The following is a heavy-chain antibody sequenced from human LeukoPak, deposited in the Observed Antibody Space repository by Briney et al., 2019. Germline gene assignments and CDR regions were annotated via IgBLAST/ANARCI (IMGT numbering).Heavy chain of an antibody. CDR1: GFTFSSYS. Sequence: PGGSLRLSCGASGFTFSSYSMNWVRQAPGKGLEWVSFISTSSSYIHYADSLKGRFTISRDNAKNSLYLQMNSLRAEDTAVYYCARGGYGSYYYMDVWGKGTTVTISS. D-gene: IGHD5-12*01. CDR3: ARGGYGSYYYMDV. V-gene: IGHV3-21*01. J-gene: IGHJ6*03. CDR2: ISTSSSYI.